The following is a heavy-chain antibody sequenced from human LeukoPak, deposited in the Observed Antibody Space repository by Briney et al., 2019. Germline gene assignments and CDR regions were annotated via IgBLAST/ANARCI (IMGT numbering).Heavy chain of an antibody. Sequence: PSETLSLTCAVYGGSFSGYYWSWIRQPPGKGLEWIGEINHSGSTYYNPSLKSRVTISVDTSKNQFSLKLSSVTAADTAVYYCAREKGRLRFLEWLSSGFDPWGQGTLVTVSS. V-gene: IGHV4-34*01. D-gene: IGHD3-3*01. CDR2: INHSGST. CDR1: GGSFSGYY. J-gene: IGHJ5*02. CDR3: AREKGRLRFLEWLSSGFDP.